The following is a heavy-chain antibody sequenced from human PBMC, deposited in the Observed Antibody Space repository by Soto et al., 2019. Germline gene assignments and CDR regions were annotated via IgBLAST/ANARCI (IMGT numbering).Heavy chain of an antibody. CDR2: IYYTGDT. D-gene: IGHD3-10*01. CDR1: GDSVSSGDFY. J-gene: IGHJ4*02. V-gene: IGHV4-61*08. CDR3: SRGRNYYGSGDH. Sequence: PSETLSLTCTVSGDSVSSGDFYWSWIRQPPGKGLEWIGYIYYTGDTNYNPSLKSRVTISVDTSKSQFSLKLTSVTPADTAVYYCSRGRNYYGSGDHWGQGTLVTVSS.